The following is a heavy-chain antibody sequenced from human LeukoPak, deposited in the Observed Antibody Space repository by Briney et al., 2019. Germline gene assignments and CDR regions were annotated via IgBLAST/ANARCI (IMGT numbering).Heavy chain of an antibody. J-gene: IGHJ4*02. V-gene: IGHV3-23*01. CDR3: TTKRVGAPAFDY. D-gene: IGHD1-26*01. CDR1: GFTFSSYA. CDR2: ISGSGGST. Sequence: GGSLRLSCAASGFTFSSYAMSWVRQAPGKGLEWVSAISGSGGSTYYADSVKGRFTISRDNFKNTLYLQMNSLKTEDTAVYYCTTKRVGAPAFDYWGQGTLVTVSS.